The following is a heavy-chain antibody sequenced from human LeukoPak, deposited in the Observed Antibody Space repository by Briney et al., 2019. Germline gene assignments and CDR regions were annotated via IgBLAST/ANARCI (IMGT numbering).Heavy chain of an antibody. D-gene: IGHD3-3*01. J-gene: IGHJ6*03. CDR3: ARVPRADDFWSGYNYYYYYMDV. Sequence: SETLSLTCTVSGCSISSSSYYWGWIRQPPGKGLEWIGSIYYSGSTYYNPSLKSRVTISVDTSKNQFSLKLSSVTAADTAVYYCARVPRADDFWSGYNYYYYYMDVWGKGTTVTVSS. CDR1: GCSISSSSYY. CDR2: IYYSGST. V-gene: IGHV4-39*07.